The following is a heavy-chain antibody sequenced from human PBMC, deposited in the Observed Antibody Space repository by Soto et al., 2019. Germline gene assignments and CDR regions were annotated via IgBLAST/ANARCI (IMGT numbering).Heavy chain of an antibody. V-gene: IGHV1-2*04. CDR2: INPNSGGT. D-gene: IGHD6-13*01. CDR1: GYTFTGYY. Sequence: ASVKVSCKASGYTFTGYYMHWVRQAPGQGLEWMGWINPNSGGTNYAQKFQGWVTMTRDTSISTAYMELSRLRSDDTAVYYCARDKQQRLRGVYVSDGMDVWGQGTTVTVSS. CDR3: ARDKQQRLRGVYVSDGMDV. J-gene: IGHJ6*02.